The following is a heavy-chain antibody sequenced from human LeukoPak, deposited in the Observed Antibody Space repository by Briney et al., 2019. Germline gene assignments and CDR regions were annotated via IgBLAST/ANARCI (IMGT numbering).Heavy chain of an antibody. D-gene: IGHD3-3*01. V-gene: IGHV1-2*02. CDR2: INPNSGGT. CDR3: ARDEYYDFWSGYSNY. CDR1: GYTFTGYY. Sequence: ASVKVSCKASGYTFTGYYMHWVRQAPGQGLEWMGWINPNSGGTNYAQKFQGRVTMTRDTSISTAYMELSRLRSDDTAVYYCARDEYYDFWSGYSNYWGQGTLVTVSS. J-gene: IGHJ4*02.